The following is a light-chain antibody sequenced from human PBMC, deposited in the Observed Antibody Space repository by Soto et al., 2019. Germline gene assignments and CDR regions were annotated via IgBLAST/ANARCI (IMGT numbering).Light chain of an antibody. V-gene: IGKV3-20*01. CDR2: GAS. J-gene: IGKJ1*01. Sequence: EIVLTQSPGTLSLSPGERATLSCRASQSVSRSYLAWYQQKPGQAPRLLIYGASSRATGIPDRFSGSGSGTDFTLTISRLEPEDFAVYYCQQYGSSPGKFGQGTKV. CDR1: QSVSRSY. CDR3: QQYGSSPGK.